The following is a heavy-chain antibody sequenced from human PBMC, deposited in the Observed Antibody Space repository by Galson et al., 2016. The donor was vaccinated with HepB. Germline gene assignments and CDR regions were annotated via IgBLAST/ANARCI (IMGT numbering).Heavy chain of an antibody. CDR2: IDPSDSYT. V-gene: IGHV5-10-1*01. CDR1: GYNFATYW. Sequence: QSGAEVKKPGESLKISCKGSGYNFATYWIAWVRQMPGKGLEWMGRIDPSDSYTNYSPSFQGHVTISADKSISTAYLQWGSLKASDTAMYYCYVSRFLEWLPHWGQGTLVTVSS. D-gene: IGHD3-3*01. CDR3: YVSRFLEWLPH. J-gene: IGHJ4*02.